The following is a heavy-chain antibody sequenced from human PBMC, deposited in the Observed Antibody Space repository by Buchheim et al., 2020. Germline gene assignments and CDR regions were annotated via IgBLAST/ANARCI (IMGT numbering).Heavy chain of an antibody. D-gene: IGHD6-19*01. CDR2: ISYDGSNK. CDR3: ARAEELIAVAGIDY. J-gene: IGHJ4*02. V-gene: IGHV3-30*04. CDR1: GFTFSSYA. Sequence: QVQLVESGGGVVQPGRSLRLSCAASGFTFSSYAMHWVRQAPGKGLEWVAVISYDGSNKYYADSVKGRFTISRDNSKNTLYLQMNSLRAEDTAVYYCARAEELIAVAGIDYWGQGT.